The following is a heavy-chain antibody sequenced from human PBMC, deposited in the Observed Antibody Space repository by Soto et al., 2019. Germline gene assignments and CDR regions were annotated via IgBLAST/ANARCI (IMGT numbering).Heavy chain of an antibody. CDR2: INPNSGGT. J-gene: IGHJ4*02. V-gene: IGHV1-2*04. D-gene: IGHD6-6*01. Sequence: ASVKVSCKASGYTFTGYYMHWVRQAPGQGLEWMGWINPNSGGTNYAQKFQGWVTMTRDTSISTAYMELSRLRSDDTAVYYCARTPAIAARHFDYWGQGTLVTV. CDR1: GYTFTGYY. CDR3: ARTPAIAARHFDY.